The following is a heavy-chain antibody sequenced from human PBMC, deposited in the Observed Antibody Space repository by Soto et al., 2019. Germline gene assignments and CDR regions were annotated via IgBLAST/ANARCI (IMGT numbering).Heavy chain of an antibody. V-gene: IGHV3-23*01. CDR3: AKLEYSYGSNFDY. J-gene: IGHJ4*02. Sequence: PGGSRRLSWAASGFTFSSYAMSWVRQAPGKGLEWVSAISGSGGSTYYADSVKGRFTISRDNSKNTLYLQMNSLRAEDTAVYYCAKLEYSYGSNFDYWGQGTLVTVSS. CDR2: ISGSGGST. CDR1: GFTFSSYA. D-gene: IGHD5-18*01.